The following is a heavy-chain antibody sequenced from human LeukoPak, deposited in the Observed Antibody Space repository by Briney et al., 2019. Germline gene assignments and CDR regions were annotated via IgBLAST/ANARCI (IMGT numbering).Heavy chain of an antibody. CDR3: ARPHYSSSPWFWFDP. Sequence: SETLSLTCSVSGGSISSYYWSWVRQPPGKGLEWIGYVYYSGTTNYNPSLKSRVTMSMDTSKNQFSLKLTSVTAADTAVYYCARPHYSSSPWFWFDPGGQGTLVTVSS. CDR2: VYYSGTT. CDR1: GGSISSYY. V-gene: IGHV4-59*01. J-gene: IGHJ5*02. D-gene: IGHD6-13*01.